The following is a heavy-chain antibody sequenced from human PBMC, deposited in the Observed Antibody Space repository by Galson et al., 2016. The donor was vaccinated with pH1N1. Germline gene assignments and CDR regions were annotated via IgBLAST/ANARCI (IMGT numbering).Heavy chain of an antibody. D-gene: IGHD2-15*01. CDR3: SHSIICSPPWNNGFDP. V-gene: IGHV2-5*02. CDR2: IYWDDDK. CDR1: GFSLSTSGVG. Sequence: PALVKPTQTLTLTCTFSGFSLSTSGVGVGWIRQPPGKALEWLALIYWDDDKRYSPSLKSRLTITKDTSKNQVVLKMTNKDPVDTAPYYCSHSIICSPPWNNGFDPGGQGTLVTGSS. J-gene: IGHJ5*02.